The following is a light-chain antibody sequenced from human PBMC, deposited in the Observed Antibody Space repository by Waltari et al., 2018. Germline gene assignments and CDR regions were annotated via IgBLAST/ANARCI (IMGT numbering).Light chain of an antibody. J-gene: IGLJ3*02. CDR3: AAWDDSLSRWL. CDR2: RNN. Sequence: QSVLTQPLSASGTPGQRVTISRSGRSSNIGSHYVSWYQHVPGAAPKPLIYRNNQRPSGVPDRFSVSKSGTSASLAISVLRSEDEADYYCAAWDDSLSRWLLGGGTKLTVL. V-gene: IGLV1-47*01. CDR1: SSNIGSHY.